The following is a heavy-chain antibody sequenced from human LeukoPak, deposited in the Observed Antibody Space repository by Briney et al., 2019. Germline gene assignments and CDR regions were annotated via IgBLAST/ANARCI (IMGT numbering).Heavy chain of an antibody. CDR2: ISGSSDYV. D-gene: IGHD1-26*01. J-gene: IGHJ4*02. V-gene: IGHV3-21*01. Sequence: GGSLRLSCAASGFTFSSYSMNWVRQAPGKGLEWVSSISGSSDYVHWADSVKGRFTLSRDNSKNTLYLQMNSLRAEDTAVYYCAKVGVGAPDYWGQGTLVTVSS. CDR1: GFTFSSYS. CDR3: AKVGVGAPDY.